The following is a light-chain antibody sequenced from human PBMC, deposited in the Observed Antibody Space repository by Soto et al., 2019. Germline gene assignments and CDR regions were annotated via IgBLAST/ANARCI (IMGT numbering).Light chain of an antibody. Sequence: EIVLTQSPGTLSLSPGKRATRCFMVSQSVSNKYLAWYQQKPGQAHRYLIYGAFSRATGIPDRVSGSGSGTDVTLTISRLEPEDFAVYYCQQYGSSPVTFGQGTKVDIK. CDR3: QQYGSSPVT. CDR1: QSVSNKY. J-gene: IGKJ1*01. CDR2: GAF. V-gene: IGKV3-20*01.